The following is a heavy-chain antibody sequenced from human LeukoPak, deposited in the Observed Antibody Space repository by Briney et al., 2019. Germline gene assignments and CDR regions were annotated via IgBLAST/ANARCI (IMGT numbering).Heavy chain of an antibody. V-gene: IGHV4-34*01. CDR3: ARASLTVTTFRFDY. D-gene: IGHD4-17*01. Sequence: SETLSLTCAVYGGSFSGYYWSWIRQPPGKGLEWIGEINHSGSTNYNPSLKSRVTILVDTSKNQFSLKLSSVTAADTAVYYCARASLTVTTFRFDYWGQGTLVTVSS. CDR2: INHSGST. CDR1: GGSFSGYY. J-gene: IGHJ4*02.